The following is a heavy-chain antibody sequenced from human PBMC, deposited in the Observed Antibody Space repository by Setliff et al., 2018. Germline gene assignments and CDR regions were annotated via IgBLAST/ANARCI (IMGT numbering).Heavy chain of an antibody. J-gene: IGHJ4*02. CDR3: ARGYYDSYARYYVVGDY. CDR2: INPGGGST. Sequence: ASVKVSCKASGYPFTNHYMHWVRQAPGQGLEWMGMINPGGGSTTYAQKFQGRVTMTRDTSTSTVYMELSSLRTEDTAVYYCARGYYDSYARYYVVGDYWGQGTPVTVSS. D-gene: IGHD3-22*01. V-gene: IGHV1-46*01. CDR1: GYPFTNHY.